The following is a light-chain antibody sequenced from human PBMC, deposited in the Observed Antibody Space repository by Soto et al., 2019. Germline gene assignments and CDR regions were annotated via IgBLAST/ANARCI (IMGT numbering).Light chain of an antibody. V-gene: IGKV2-28*01. Sequence: MVMSQSPLSLPVTPGEPASMSCRSSQSLLAPNGAYYLDCYRQKPGQSPQLLIFLASKRASGVPDRFSGSGSGTDFTLRISRVEAEDVGVYYCMHAREPPWTFGQGTKV. CDR1: QSLLAPNGAYY. CDR2: LAS. J-gene: IGKJ1*01. CDR3: MHAREPPWT.